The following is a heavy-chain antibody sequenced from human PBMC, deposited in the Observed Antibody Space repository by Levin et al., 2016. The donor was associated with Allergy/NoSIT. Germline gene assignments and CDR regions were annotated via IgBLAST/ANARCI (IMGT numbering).Heavy chain of an antibody. CDR2: ISSSGSTI. V-gene: IGHV3-48*03. Sequence: VRQAPGKGLEWVSYISSSGSTIYYADSVKGRFTISRDNAKNSLYLQMNSLRAEDTAVYYCATSVQRYFDLWGRGTLVTVSS. CDR3: ATSVQRYFDL. J-gene: IGHJ2*01. D-gene: IGHD3-10*02.